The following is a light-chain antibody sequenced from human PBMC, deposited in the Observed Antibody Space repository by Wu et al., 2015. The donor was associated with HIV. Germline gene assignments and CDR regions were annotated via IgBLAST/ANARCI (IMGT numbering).Light chain of an antibody. CDR3: QQYNDWPQT. CDR2: DAS. Sequence: ETVMTQSPATLSVSPGGRVTLSCRASQIIATNLAWYQQKPGQPPRLLIYDASTRATGFPARFSGGGSGTEFTLTINTLQSGDVAVYYCQQYNDWPQTFGQGTKVEI. V-gene: IGKV3-15*01. J-gene: IGKJ1*01. CDR1: QIIATN.